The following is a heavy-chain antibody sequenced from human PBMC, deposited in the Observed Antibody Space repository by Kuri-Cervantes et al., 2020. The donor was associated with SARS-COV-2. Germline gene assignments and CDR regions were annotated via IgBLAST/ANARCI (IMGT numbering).Heavy chain of an antibody. CDR3: ARTASTVTTNPYRYYFDY. D-gene: IGHD4-11*01. V-gene: IGHV4-4*07. CDR1: GGSISSYY. Sequence: SETLSLTCTVSGGSISSYYWSWIRQPAGKGLEWIGRIYTSGSTNYNPSLKSRVTMSVDTSKNQFSLKLSSVTAADTAVYYCARTASTVTTNPYRYYFDYWGQGTLVTVSS. J-gene: IGHJ4*02. CDR2: IYTSGST.